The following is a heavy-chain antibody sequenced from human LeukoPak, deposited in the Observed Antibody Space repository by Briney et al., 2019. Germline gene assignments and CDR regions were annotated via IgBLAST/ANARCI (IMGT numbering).Heavy chain of an antibody. D-gene: IGHD5-24*01. CDR3: ASPRGRDGYNYGFFDY. Sequence: ASVKVSCKASGYTFTGYYMHWVRQAPGQGLAWMGRINPNSGGTNYAQKFQGRVTMTRDTSISTAYMELSRLRSDDTAVYYCASPRGRDGYNYGFFDYWGQGTLVTVSS. CDR1: GYTFTGYY. V-gene: IGHV1-2*06. CDR2: INPNSGGT. J-gene: IGHJ4*02.